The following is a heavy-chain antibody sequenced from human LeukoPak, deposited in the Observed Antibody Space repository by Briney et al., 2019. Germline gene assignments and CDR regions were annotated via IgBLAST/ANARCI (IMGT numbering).Heavy chain of an antibody. D-gene: IGHD4-17*01. CDR3: ATQFDYGGNPVWY. Sequence: GGSLRLSCAASGFTSSSYSMNWVRQAPGKGLEWVSSISSSSSYIYYADSVKGRFTISRDNAKNSLYLQMNSLRAEDTAVYYCATQFDYGGNPVWYWGQGTLVTVSS. V-gene: IGHV3-21*01. CDR1: GFTSSSYS. CDR2: ISSSSSYI. J-gene: IGHJ4*02.